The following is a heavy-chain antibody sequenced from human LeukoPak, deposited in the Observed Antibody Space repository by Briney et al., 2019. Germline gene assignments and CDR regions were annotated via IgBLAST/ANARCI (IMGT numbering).Heavy chain of an antibody. J-gene: IGHJ4*02. D-gene: IGHD4-17*01. CDR3: ARVTQTDYDFDY. Sequence: ASVKVSCKTSGYVFINYYIHWVRLAPGQGLQWMGWINPKSGATNYAQSFQGRVALTTDTSISTAYMELRSLRSDDTAVYYCARVTQTDYDFDYWGQGTLVTVSS. CDR1: GYVFINYY. CDR2: INPKSGAT. V-gene: IGHV1-2*02.